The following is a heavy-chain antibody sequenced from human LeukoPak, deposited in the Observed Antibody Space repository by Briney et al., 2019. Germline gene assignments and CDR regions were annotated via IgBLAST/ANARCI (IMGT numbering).Heavy chain of an antibody. Sequence: ASVKVSCKASGYTFTSYGISWVRQAPGQGLEWMGWISAYNGNTNYAQKLQGRVTMTTDTSTSTDYMELRSLRSDDTAVYYCASTAMVRKSYYYYYYMDVWGKGTTVTISS. V-gene: IGHV1-18*01. CDR2: ISAYNGNT. J-gene: IGHJ6*03. D-gene: IGHD5-18*01. CDR3: ASTAMVRKSYYYYYYMDV. CDR1: GYTFTSYG.